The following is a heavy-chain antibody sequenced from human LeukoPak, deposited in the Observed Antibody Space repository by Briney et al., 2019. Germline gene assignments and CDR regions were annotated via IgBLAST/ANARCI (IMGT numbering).Heavy chain of an antibody. Sequence: SETLSLTCTVSGGSISRYHWSWIRQPPGKGLVWIGYISYSGSTNYNPSLKSRVTISVDTSKNQFSLELSSVTAADAAVYYCARMGVVGNPFDYWGQGTLVTVSS. CDR1: GGSISRYH. CDR2: ISYSGST. V-gene: IGHV4-59*01. D-gene: IGHD4-23*01. CDR3: ARMGVVGNPFDY. J-gene: IGHJ4*02.